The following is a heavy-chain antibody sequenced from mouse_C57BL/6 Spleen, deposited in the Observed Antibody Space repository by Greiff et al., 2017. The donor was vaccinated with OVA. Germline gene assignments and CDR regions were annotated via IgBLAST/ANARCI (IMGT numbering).Heavy chain of an antibody. CDR2: IDPEDGEP. D-gene: IGHD2-2*01. V-gene: IGHV14-2*01. CDR1: GFNIKDYY. CDR3: ARSMVTPWYFDV. J-gene: IGHJ1*03. Sequence: VQLKQSGAELVKPGASVKLSCTASGFNIKDYYMHWVKQRTEQGLEWIGRIDPEDGEPKYAPKFQGKATITADTSSNTAYLQLSSLTSEDTAVYYCARSMVTPWYFDVWGTGTTVTVSS.